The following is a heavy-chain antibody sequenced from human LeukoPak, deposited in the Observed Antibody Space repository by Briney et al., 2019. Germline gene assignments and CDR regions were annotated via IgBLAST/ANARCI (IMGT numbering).Heavy chain of an antibody. Sequence: PSETLSLTCTVSGGSISSYYWSWIRQPAGKGLEWIGCIYTSGSTNYNPSLKSRVTMSVDTSKNQFSLKLSSVTAADTAVYYCARDPPLYYYDSRDYMDVWGKGTTVTVSS. CDR2: IYTSGST. D-gene: IGHD3-22*01. J-gene: IGHJ6*03. CDR3: ARDPPLYYYDSRDYMDV. CDR1: GGSISSYY. V-gene: IGHV4-4*07.